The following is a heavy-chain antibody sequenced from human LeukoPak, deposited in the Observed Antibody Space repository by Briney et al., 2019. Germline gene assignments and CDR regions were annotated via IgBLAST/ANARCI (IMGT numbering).Heavy chain of an antibody. CDR2: IYPGDSDT. V-gene: IGHV5-51*01. CDR3: ARHSGSSNEGFDY. CDR1: GYIFTSYW. D-gene: IGHD1-26*01. Sequence: RGESLKIFCKGSGYIFTSYWIGWVRQLPGKGLEWMGIIYPGDSDTRYSPSFQGQVTISADKSISTAYLQWSSLKASDTAMYYCARHSGSSNEGFDYWGQGTLVTVSS. J-gene: IGHJ4*02.